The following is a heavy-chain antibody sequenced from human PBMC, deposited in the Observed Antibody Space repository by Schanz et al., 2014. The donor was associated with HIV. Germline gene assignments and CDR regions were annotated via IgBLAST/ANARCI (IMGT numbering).Heavy chain of an antibody. CDR1: GFTFDSFG. J-gene: IGHJ4*02. Sequence: QVQLAESGGGVVRPGRSLRLSCAASGFTFDSFGMHWVRQAPGKGLEWVAVISYDGRNKYQADSVNGRFTISRDNSKNTLYLQMTTLRIDDTAVYYCAKPEYDSRGNSQSHFDYWGQGTLDTVSS. CDR3: AKPEYDSRGNSQSHFDY. CDR2: ISYDGRNK. V-gene: IGHV3-30*18. D-gene: IGHD3-22*01.